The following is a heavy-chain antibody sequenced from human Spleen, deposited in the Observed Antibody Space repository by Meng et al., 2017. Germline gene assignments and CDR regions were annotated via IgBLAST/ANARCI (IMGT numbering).Heavy chain of an antibody. Sequence: GESLKISCAASGFTFSNSWMSWVRQAPGKGLEWVANIKEDGSDKNYLDSVKGRFTISRDNARNSLFLQMNSLRAEDTALYYCARDMGYDAFDIWGQGTMVTVSS. CDR3: ARDMGYDAFDI. CDR1: GFTFSNSW. D-gene: IGHD3-16*01. CDR2: IKEDGSDK. V-gene: IGHV3-7*01. J-gene: IGHJ3*02.